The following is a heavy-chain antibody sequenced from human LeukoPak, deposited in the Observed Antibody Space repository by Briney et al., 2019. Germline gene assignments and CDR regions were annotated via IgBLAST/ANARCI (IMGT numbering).Heavy chain of an antibody. CDR2: IIPLFGTA. V-gene: IGHV1-69*06. J-gene: IGHJ3*02. D-gene: IGHD4-17*01. Sequence: GASVKVSCKASGDTFSSFAVSWVRQGPGQGLEWMGRIIPLFGTADYAQRYQGRVTISADNSLNTAYLELSSLTSEDTAVYYCASPYDYGDHYLDALHIWGQGTIVTVSS. CDR1: GDTFSSFA. CDR3: ASPYDYGDHYLDALHI.